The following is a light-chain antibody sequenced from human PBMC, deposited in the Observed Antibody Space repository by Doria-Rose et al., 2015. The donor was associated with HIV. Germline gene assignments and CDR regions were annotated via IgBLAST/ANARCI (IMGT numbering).Light chain of an antibody. CDR1: QSFSSTY. CDR2: DGS. J-gene: IGKJ1*01. CDR3: HQYGTSWT. V-gene: IGKV3-20*01. Sequence: EIVSTRSPGTLSLSPGERATLSCRASQSFSSTYLAWYQQKPGQAPSLLIYDGSTRATGIPDRFSASGSGTDFTLTINRLEPEDFALYYCHQYGTSWTFGQGTKVEI.